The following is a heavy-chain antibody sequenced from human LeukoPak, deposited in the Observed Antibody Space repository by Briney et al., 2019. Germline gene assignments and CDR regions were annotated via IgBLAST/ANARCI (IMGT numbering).Heavy chain of an antibody. CDR3: ARWMTTVTDFDY. CDR1: GGSFSGYY. D-gene: IGHD4-17*01. V-gene: IGHV4-34*01. CDR2: INHSGST. J-gene: IGHJ4*02. Sequence: PSETLSLTCAVYGGSFSGYYWSWIRQPPGKGLEWIGEINHSGSTNYNPSLKSRVTISVDTSKNQLSLKLSSVTAADTAVYYCARWMTTVTDFDYWGQGTLVTVSS.